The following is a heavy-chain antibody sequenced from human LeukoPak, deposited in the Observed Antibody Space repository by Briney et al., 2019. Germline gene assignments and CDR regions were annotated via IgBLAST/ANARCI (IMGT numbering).Heavy chain of an antibody. V-gene: IGHV3-48*01. CDR2: ISSGSSTI. CDR1: GFTFSNAW. J-gene: IGHJ1*01. Sequence: GGSLRLSCAASGFTFSNAWMSWVRQAPGKGLEWISYISSGSSTIYYADSVKGRFTISRDNAKNSLYLQMNSLRAEDTAVYYCARGSDLKYFQYWGQGTLVTVPS. CDR3: ARGSDLKYFQY.